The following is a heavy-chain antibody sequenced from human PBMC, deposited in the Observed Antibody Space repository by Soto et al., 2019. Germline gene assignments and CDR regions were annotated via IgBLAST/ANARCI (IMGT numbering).Heavy chain of an antibody. D-gene: IGHD3-22*01. CDR3: ARDFYYYDSSGYYY. J-gene: IGHJ4*02. Sequence: ASVKVSCKASGYTFTSYGISWVRQAPGQGLEWMGWISAYNGNTNYAQKLQGRVTMTTDTSTSTAYMELRSLRSDDTAVYYCARDFYYYDSSGYYYWGQGTLVTVSS. CDR1: GYTFTSYG. CDR2: ISAYNGNT. V-gene: IGHV1-18*04.